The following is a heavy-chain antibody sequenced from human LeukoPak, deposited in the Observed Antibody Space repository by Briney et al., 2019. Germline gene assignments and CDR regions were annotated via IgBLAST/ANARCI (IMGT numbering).Heavy chain of an antibody. CDR1: GGTFSSYA. V-gene: IGHV1-69*05. Sequence: ASVKVSCKASGGTFSSYAISWVRQAPGQGLEWMGWIIPIFGTANYAQKFQGRVTITTDESTSTAYMELSSLRSEDTAVYYCARDREMATMWGFSAFDIWGQGTMVTVSS. J-gene: IGHJ3*02. CDR3: ARDREMATMWGFSAFDI. D-gene: IGHD5-24*01. CDR2: IIPIFGTA.